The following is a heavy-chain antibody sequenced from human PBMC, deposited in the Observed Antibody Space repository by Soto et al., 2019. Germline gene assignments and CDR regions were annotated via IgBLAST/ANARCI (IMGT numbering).Heavy chain of an antibody. V-gene: IGHV2-5*02. J-gene: IGHJ5*02. D-gene: IGHD3-3*01. CDR2: IYWDDDK. CDR3: AHSLWRGCQAWFDP. Sequence: QITLKESGPTLVKPTQTLTLTCTFSGFSLTTSGVGVGWIRQPPGKALEWLALIYWDDDKRYSPSLKTRLTITKDTSRNHVVLTMTNMDPVDTATYYCAHSLWRGCQAWFDPWGQGTQVTVSS. CDR1: GFSLTTSGVG.